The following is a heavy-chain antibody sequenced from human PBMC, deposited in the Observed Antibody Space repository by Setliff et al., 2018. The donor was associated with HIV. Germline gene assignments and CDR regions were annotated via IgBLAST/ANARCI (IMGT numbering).Heavy chain of an antibody. Sequence: SETLSLTCAVYGGSFSGYYWSWIRQPPGKGLEWIGEINHSGSTNCNPSLKSRVTISVDTSKNQFSLKLSSVTAADTAVYYCARDSERLYDTSGYYQYYFDYWGQGTLVTVSS. V-gene: IGHV4-34*01. CDR3: ARDSERLYDTSGYYQYYFDY. CDR1: GGSFSGYY. J-gene: IGHJ4*02. CDR2: INHSGST. D-gene: IGHD3-22*01.